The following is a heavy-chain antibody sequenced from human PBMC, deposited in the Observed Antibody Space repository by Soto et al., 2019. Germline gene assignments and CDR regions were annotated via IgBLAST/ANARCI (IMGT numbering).Heavy chain of an antibody. CDR3: ARDMGDIVATRADYYYGMDV. CDR2: IWYDGSNK. J-gene: IGHJ6*02. Sequence: QVQLVESGGGVVQPGRSLRLSCAASGFTFSSYGMHWVRQAPGKGLEWVAVIWYDGSNKYYADSVKGRFTISRDNSKNTLYLQMNSLRAEDTAVYYCARDMGDIVATRADYYYGMDVWGQGTTVTVSS. CDR1: GFTFSSYG. V-gene: IGHV3-33*01. D-gene: IGHD5-12*01.